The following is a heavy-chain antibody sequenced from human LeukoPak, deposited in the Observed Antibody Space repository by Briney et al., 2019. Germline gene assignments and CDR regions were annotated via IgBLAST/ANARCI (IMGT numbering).Heavy chain of an antibody. V-gene: IGHV1-69*04. CDR1: GGTFSSYA. CDR3: ARGASRTSLYYYGMDV. CDR2: IIPILGIA. Sequence: ASVKVSCKASGGTFSSYAISWVRQAPGQGLEWMGRIIPILGIANYAQKFQGRVTMTRNTSISTAYMELSSLRSEDTAVYYCARGASRTSLYYYGMDVWGQGTTVTVSS. D-gene: IGHD2-2*01. J-gene: IGHJ6*02.